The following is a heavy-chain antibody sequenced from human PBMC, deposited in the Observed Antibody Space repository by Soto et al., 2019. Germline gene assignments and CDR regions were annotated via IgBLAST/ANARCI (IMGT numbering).Heavy chain of an antibody. V-gene: IGHV3-7*05. D-gene: IGHD5-12*01. CDR1: GCTVSSYW. J-gene: IGHJ4*02. Sequence: EVQLVEAGGGLVQPGGALRLSCAASGCTVSSYWMSWVRQAPGKGLEWVANIKQDGSEKYYVDSVKGRFPISRDNARNSLYLKMNSLRAEDTAVYYCARVLYATVAKFDYWGQGTLVTVSS. CDR3: ARVLYATVAKFDY. CDR2: IKQDGSEK.